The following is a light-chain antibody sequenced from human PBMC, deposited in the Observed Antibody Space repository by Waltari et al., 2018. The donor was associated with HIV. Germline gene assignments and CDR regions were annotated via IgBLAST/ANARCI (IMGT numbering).Light chain of an antibody. J-gene: IGKJ4*01. CDR2: DAS. V-gene: IGKV3-11*01. CDR1: QSVSSY. Sequence: EIVLTQSPATLSLSPGERATLSCRDSQSVSSYLAWYQQKPGQAPRLLIYDASNRATGSPARFSGRGSGTDFTLTISSLEPEEFAVYYCQQRSNWPLTFGGGTKVEIK. CDR3: QQRSNWPLT.